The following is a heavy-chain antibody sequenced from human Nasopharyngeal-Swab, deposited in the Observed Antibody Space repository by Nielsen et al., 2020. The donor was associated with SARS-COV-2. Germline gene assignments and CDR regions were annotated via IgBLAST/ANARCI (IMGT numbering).Heavy chain of an antibody. CDR1: GFTFSSYG. V-gene: IGHV3-30*18. CDR3: AKERYGDYDYGMDV. CDR2: ISYDGSNK. D-gene: IGHD4-17*01. J-gene: IGHJ6*02. Sequence: GESLKISCAASGFTFSSYGMHWVRQAPGKGLEWVAVISYDGSNKYYADSMKGRFTISRDNSKNTLYLQMNSLRAEDTAVYYCAKERYGDYDYGMDVWGQGTTVTASS.